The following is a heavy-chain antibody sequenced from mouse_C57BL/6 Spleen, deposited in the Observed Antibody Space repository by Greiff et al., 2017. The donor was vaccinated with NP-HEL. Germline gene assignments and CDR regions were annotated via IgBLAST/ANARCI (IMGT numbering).Heavy chain of an antibody. CDR2: IRNKANNHAT. CDR3: TRLTTVVAPMDY. Sequence: EVKLVESGGGLVQPGGSMKLSCAASGFTFSDAWMDWVRQSPEKGLEWVAEIRNKANNHATYYAESVKGRFNISRDDSKSSVYLQMNSLRAEDTGIYYCTRLTTVVAPMDYWGQGTSVTVSS. CDR1: GFTFSDAW. V-gene: IGHV6-6*01. D-gene: IGHD1-1*01. J-gene: IGHJ4*01.